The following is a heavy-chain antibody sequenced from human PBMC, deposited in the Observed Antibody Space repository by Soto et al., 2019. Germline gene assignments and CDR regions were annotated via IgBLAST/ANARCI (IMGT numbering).Heavy chain of an antibody. J-gene: IGHJ6*02. CDR1: GGSFSGYY. CDR3: ARDLSSDGNYGMDV. CDR2: INHSGST. Sequence: SETLSLTCAVYGGSFSGYYWSWIRQPPGKGLEWIGEINHSGSTNYNPSLKSRVTISVDTSKNQFSLKLSSVTAADTAVYYCARDLSSDGNYGMDVWGQGTTVTVSS. V-gene: IGHV4-34*01. D-gene: IGHD6-6*01.